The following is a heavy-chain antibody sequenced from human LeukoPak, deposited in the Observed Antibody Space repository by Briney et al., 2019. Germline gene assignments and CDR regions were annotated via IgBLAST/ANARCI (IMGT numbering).Heavy chain of an antibody. CDR3: ARRSSMENFYDQ. D-gene: IGHD2-2*01. V-gene: IGHV4-4*07. CDR2: VHSSGST. J-gene: IGHJ4*02. CDR1: GASMTTYY. Sequence: SETLSLTCTVSGASMTTYYWSWIRQPAGMGLEWIGHVHSSGSTNYNPSLKSRVTMSVDTSKNQFSLKVSSVTAADTALYYCARRSSMENFYDQWGQGTLVTVSS.